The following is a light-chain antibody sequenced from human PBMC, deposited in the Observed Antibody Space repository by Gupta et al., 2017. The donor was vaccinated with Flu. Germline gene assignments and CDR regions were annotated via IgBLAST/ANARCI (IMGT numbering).Light chain of an antibody. V-gene: IGLV3-25*02. CDR3: QSVDSSGTVI. CDR2: KDS. Sequence: SSEVTQPPSVSASPGQTARITCSGDSLPKQYIFWYQKKPGQAPVLVIYKDSERPAGIPGRFSGSSSGTTVTLTISGVQAEDEADYYCQSVDSSGTVIFGGGTKLTVL. J-gene: IGLJ2*01. CDR1: SLPKQY.